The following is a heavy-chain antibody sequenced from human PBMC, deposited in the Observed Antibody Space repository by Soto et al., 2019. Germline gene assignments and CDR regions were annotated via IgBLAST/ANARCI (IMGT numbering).Heavy chain of an antibody. D-gene: IGHD6-6*01. Sequence: ASVKVSCKASGYTFTSYGISWVRQAPGQGLEWMGWTSAYNGNTNYAQKLQGRVTMTTDTSTSTAYMELRSLRSDDTAVYYCALTGSSSSFYYYYGMDVWGQGTTVTVSS. CDR3: ALTGSSSSFYYYYGMDV. CDR2: TSAYNGNT. J-gene: IGHJ6*02. V-gene: IGHV1-18*04. CDR1: GYTFTSYG.